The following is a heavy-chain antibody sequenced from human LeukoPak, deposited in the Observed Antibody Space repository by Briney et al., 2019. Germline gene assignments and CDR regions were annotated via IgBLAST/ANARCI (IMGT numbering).Heavy chain of an antibody. CDR1: GFTFNKYW. Sequence: PGGSLRLSCVVSGFTFNKYWMSWVRQAPGKGLEWVATMRQDGGEIYYVDSVRGRFTISRDNAKNSLYLQMNSLRAEDTAMYYCARIMDLLGVHFDFWGRGTLVTVSS. CDR2: MRQDGGEI. J-gene: IGHJ4*02. D-gene: IGHD2-8*01. CDR3: ARIMDLLGVHFDF. V-gene: IGHV3-7*01.